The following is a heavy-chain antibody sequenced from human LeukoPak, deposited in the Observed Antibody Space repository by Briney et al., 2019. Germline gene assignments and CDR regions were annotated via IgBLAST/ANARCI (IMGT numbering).Heavy chain of an antibody. V-gene: IGHV4-59*01. CDR3: ARTSDSSSWYKGIDYFDY. J-gene: IGHJ4*02. D-gene: IGHD6-13*01. CDR1: GGSISSYY. CDR2: IYYSGST. Sequence: PSETLSLTCTVSGGSISSYYWSWIRQPPGKGLEWIGYIYYSGSTDYNPSLKSRVTISVDTSKNQFSLKLSSVTAADTAVYYCARTSDSSSWYKGIDYFDYWGQGTLVTVSS.